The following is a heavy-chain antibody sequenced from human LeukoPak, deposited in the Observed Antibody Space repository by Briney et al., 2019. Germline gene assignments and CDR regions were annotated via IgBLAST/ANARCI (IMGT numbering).Heavy chain of an antibody. CDR1: GFTFRTYS. J-gene: IGHJ3*02. Sequence: GGSLRLSCAASGFTFRTYSIHWVRQAPGKGLEWVTVVSADGRIQLYSDSVKGRFTISRDYSRNTVYLQMNSLRAEDTAVYYCVRESGFGELFPYAFDIWGQGTVVTVSS. CDR2: VSADGRIQ. D-gene: IGHD3-10*01. CDR3: VRESGFGELFPYAFDI. V-gene: IGHV3-30*03.